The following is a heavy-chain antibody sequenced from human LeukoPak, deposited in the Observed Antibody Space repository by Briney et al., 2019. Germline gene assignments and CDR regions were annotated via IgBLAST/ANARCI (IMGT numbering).Heavy chain of an antibody. J-gene: IGHJ4*02. CDR1: GFTFSSYA. D-gene: IGHD2-2*01. CDR2: ISYDGSNK. Sequence: GGSLRLSCAASGFTFSSYAMHWVRQAPGKGREGGAVISYDGSNKYYADSVKGRFTISRDNSKNTLYLQMNSLRAEDTAVYYCARDCSSTSCYVVWGQGTLVTVSS. V-gene: IGHV3-30*04. CDR3: ARDCSSTSCYVV.